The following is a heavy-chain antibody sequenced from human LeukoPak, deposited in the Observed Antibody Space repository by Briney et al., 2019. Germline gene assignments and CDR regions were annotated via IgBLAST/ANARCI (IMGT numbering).Heavy chain of an antibody. D-gene: IGHD2-2*01. J-gene: IGHJ6*03. CDR3: SSTSSPGGAYYYYYYMDV. CDR1: GFTFSSYG. CDR2: IRYDGSNK. Sequence: GGSLRLSCAASGFTFSSYGMHWVRQAPGKGLEWVAFIRYDGSNKYYADSVKGRFTISRDNSKNTLYLQMNSLRAEDTAVYYCSSTSSPGGAYYYYYYMDVWGKGTTVTVSS. V-gene: IGHV3-30*02.